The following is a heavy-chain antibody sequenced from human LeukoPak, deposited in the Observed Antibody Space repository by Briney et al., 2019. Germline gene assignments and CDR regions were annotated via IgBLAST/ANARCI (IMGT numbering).Heavy chain of an antibody. D-gene: IGHD3-22*01. CDR3: AKDASITMIVVVITDYFDY. CDR2: IIGSGSST. CDR1: GFTFSSYA. J-gene: IGHJ4*02. V-gene: IGHV3-23*01. Sequence: GGSLRLSCAASGFTFSSYAMSWVRQAPGKGLEWVSAIIGSGSSTYYADSVKGRFTISRDNSKNTLYLQMNSLRAEDTAVYYCAKDASITMIVVVITDYFDYWGQGTLVTVSS.